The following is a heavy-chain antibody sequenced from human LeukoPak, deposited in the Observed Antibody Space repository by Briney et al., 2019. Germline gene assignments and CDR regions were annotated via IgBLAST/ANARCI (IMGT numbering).Heavy chain of an antibody. CDR3: ARDPLRYLRVGHYDY. V-gene: IGHV3-21*01. J-gene: IGHJ4*02. D-gene: IGHD3-9*01. Sequence: GGSLRLSCAASGFTISTSAMNWVRQVPGKGLEWVSSIDYDSSHIYYAASVRGRFSISRDNARKSVYLQMNSLRVEDTAVYYCARDPLRYLRVGHYDYWGQGTLVAVSS. CDR2: IDYDSSHI. CDR1: GFTISTSA.